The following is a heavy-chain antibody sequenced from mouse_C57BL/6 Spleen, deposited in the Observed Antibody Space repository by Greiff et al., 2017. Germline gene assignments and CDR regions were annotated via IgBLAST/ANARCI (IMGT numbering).Heavy chain of an antibody. CDR2: IDPETGGT. CDR3: TREPKTAQAPPVAY. V-gene: IGHV1-15*01. CDR1: GYTFTDYE. J-gene: IGHJ3*01. D-gene: IGHD3-2*02. Sequence: QVQLQQSGAELVRPGASVTLSCKASGYTFTDYEMHWVKQTPVHGLEWIGAIDPETGGTASNQKFKGKAILTADKSSSTAYMELRSLTSEDSAVYYCTREPKTAQAPPVAYWGQGTLVTVSA.